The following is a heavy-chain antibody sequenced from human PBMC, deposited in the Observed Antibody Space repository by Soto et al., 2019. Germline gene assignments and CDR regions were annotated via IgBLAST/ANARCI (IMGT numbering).Heavy chain of an antibody. V-gene: IGHV1-2*04. Sequence: QVQLVQSGAEVKKPGASVKVSCKTSGYTFTGYYMHWVRQAPGQGLEWMGWINPNSGGTNYAQKFQGWVTMTRDTSISTAYMELSRLRSDDTAVYYCARTILTGTNGGFDYWGQGTLVTVSS. CDR1: GYTFTGYY. CDR3: ARTILTGTNGGFDY. D-gene: IGHD1-7*01. J-gene: IGHJ4*02. CDR2: INPNSGGT.